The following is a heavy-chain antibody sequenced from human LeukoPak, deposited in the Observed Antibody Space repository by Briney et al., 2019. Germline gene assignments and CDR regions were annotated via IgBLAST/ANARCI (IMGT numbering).Heavy chain of an antibody. CDR2: INPNSGGT. V-gene: IGHV1-2*02. J-gene: IGHJ6*03. Sequence: ASVKVSCKASGYTFIGYYIHWVRQAPGQGLEWMGWINPNSGGTNYAQKFQGRVTMTRDTSISTVYMELSRLRSDDTAVYYCARDGVLRYFDWLFPYYMDVWGKGTTVTISS. D-gene: IGHD3-9*01. CDR1: GYTFIGYY. CDR3: ARDGVLRYFDWLFPYYMDV.